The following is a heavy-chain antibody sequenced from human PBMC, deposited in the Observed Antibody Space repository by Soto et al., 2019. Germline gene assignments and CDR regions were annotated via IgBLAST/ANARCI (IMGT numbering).Heavy chain of an antibody. V-gene: IGHV6-1*01. CDR2: TYYRSKWYN. CDR3: ARADGMDV. J-gene: IGHJ6*02. Sequence: SQTLSLTCAISGGSVSSNSAAWNWIRQSPSRGLEWLGRTYYRSKWYNDYAVSVKSRITINPDTSKNQFSLKLSSVTAADTAVYYCARADGMDVWGQGTTVTVSS. CDR1: GGSVSSNSAA.